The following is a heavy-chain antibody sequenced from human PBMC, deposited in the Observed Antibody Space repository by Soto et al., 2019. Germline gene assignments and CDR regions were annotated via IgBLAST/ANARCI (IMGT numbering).Heavy chain of an antibody. D-gene: IGHD3-10*01. Sequence: SVKVSCKASGGTFSSYAISWVRQAPGLGLEWMGRVNPIVSMSNYAQKFQGRVTITADKSTNTAYMQLSSLRSEDTAIYYCAASYGSGYRAFDYWGQGALVSVSS. CDR1: GGTFSSYA. CDR2: VNPIVSMS. J-gene: IGHJ4*02. V-gene: IGHV1-69*04. CDR3: AASYGSGYRAFDY.